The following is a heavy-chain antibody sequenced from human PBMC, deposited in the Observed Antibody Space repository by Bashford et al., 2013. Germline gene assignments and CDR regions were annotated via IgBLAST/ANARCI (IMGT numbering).Heavy chain of an antibody. D-gene: IGHD3-16*02. CDR3: ARPHGVGGVIVRGEHFQH. CDR1: GGTFSSYA. J-gene: IGHJ1*01. Sequence: VASVKVSCKASGGTFSSYAISWVRQAPGQGLEWMGRIIPILGIANYAQKFQGRVTITADKSTSTAYMELSSLRSEDTAVYYCARPHGVGGVIVRGEHFQHWGQGTLFTVSS. V-gene: IGHV1-69*04. CDR2: IIPILGIA.